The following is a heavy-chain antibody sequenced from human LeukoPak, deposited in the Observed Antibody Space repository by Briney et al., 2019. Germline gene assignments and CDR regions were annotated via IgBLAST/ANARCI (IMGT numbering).Heavy chain of an antibody. CDR3: ASRSSVIREDY. CDR2: IIPILGIA. Sequence: SVKVSCKASGGTSSSYTISWVRQAPGQGLEWMGRIIPILGIANYAQKFQGRVTITADKSTSTAYMELSSLRSEDTAVYYCASRSSVIREDYWGQGTLVTVSS. V-gene: IGHV1-69*02. J-gene: IGHJ4*02. CDR1: GGTSSSYT. D-gene: IGHD4-11*01.